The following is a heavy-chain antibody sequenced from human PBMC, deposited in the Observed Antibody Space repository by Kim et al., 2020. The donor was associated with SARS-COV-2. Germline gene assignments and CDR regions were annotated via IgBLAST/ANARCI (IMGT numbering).Heavy chain of an antibody. CDR3: TSWDSAGPFDY. CDR1: GLTFRNYW. CDR2: IRQDGSEK. V-gene: IGHV3-7*01. D-gene: IGHD6-13*01. Sequence: GGSLRLSCAASGLTFRNYWMNWVRQAPGKGLEWVANIRQDGSEKNFVDSVKGRFTISRDNAKNSLYLQMNSLRVEDTAVYYCTSWDSAGPFDYWGQGTLITVSS. J-gene: IGHJ4*02.